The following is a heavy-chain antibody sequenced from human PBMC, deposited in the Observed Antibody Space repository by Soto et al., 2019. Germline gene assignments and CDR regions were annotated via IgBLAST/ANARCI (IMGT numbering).Heavy chain of an antibody. CDR3: AKDIKQWRAAFDT. V-gene: IGHV3-9*01. J-gene: IGHJ3*02. CDR1: GFTFDDYA. Sequence: PGGSLRLSCAASGFTFDDYAMHWVRQAPGKGLEWVSGISWNSGSIGYADSVKGRFTISRDNAKNSLYLQMNSLRAEDTALYYCAKDIKQWRAAFDTWGQGTMVTVSS. D-gene: IGHD6-19*01. CDR2: ISWNSGSI.